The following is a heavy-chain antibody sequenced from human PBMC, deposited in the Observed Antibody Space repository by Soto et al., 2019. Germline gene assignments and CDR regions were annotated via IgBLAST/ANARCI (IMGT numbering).Heavy chain of an antibody. Sequence: SETLSLTCAVSGDSISRGGYSRSWIRQPPGKGLELIGYIYHSGSTYYNPSVKSRVTISVDRSKNQLFLTLSSVTAADTAVYYCARVLRCSGGTCYPTGGWFDPWGQGSLVTVSS. J-gene: IGHJ5*02. CDR3: ARVLRCSGGTCYPTGGWFDP. V-gene: IGHV4-30-2*01. CDR2: IYHSGST. D-gene: IGHD2-15*01. CDR1: GDSISRGGYS.